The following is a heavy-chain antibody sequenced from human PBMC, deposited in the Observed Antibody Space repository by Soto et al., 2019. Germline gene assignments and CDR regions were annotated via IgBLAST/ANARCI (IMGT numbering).Heavy chain of an antibody. D-gene: IGHD3-10*01. CDR3: ARDYRVLLWFGLDY. J-gene: IGHJ4*02. CDR2: ISYDGSNK. V-gene: IGHV3-30-3*01. Sequence: QVQLVESGGGVVQPGRSLRLSCAASGFTFSSYAMRWVRQAPGKGLEWVAVISYDGSNKYYADSVKGRFTISRDNSKNTLYLQMNSLRAEDTAVYYCARDYRVLLWFGLDYWGQGTLVTVSS. CDR1: GFTFSSYA.